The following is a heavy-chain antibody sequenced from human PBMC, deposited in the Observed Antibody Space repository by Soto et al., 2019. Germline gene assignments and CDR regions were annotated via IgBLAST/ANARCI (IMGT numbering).Heavy chain of an antibody. J-gene: IGHJ3*02. CDR3: ASPRYFDQHYAFDI. CDR2: ISAYNSNT. V-gene: IGHV1-18*04. D-gene: IGHD3-9*01. CDR1: GYTFTSYG. Sequence: ALVKVSCKASGYTFTSYGISWVRQAPGQGLEWMGWISAYNSNTNYAQKLQGRVTMTTDTSTSTAYMELRSLRSDDTAVYYCASPRYFDQHYAFDIWGQGTMVTVSS.